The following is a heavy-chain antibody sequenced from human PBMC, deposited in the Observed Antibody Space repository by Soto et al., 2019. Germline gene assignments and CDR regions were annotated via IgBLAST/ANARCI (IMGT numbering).Heavy chain of an antibody. CDR3: TRDRPVVPAAMPDY. Sequence: GGSLRLSCTASGFTFGDYAMSWFRQAPGKGLEWVGFIRSKAYGGTTEYAASGRGRFTSSRDESKSIAHLQMNSLKTEDTAVYYCTRDRPVVPAAMPDYWGQGTLVTVSS. D-gene: IGHD2-2*01. J-gene: IGHJ4*02. V-gene: IGHV3-49*03. CDR2: IRSKAYGGTT. CDR1: GFTFGDYA.